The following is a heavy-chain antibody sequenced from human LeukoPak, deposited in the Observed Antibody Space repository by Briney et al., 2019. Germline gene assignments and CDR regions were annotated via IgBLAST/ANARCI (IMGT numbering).Heavy chain of an antibody. V-gene: IGHV3-9*01. CDR2: ISWNSGSI. D-gene: IGHD6-13*01. CDR1: GFTFDDYA. Sequence: GGSLRLSCAASGFTFDDYAMRWVRQAPGKGLEWVSGISWNSGSIGYADSVKGRFTISRDNAKNSLYLQMNSLRAEDTALYYCAKESSGAGYYYYGMDVWGQGTTVTVSS. J-gene: IGHJ6*02. CDR3: AKESSGAGYYYYGMDV.